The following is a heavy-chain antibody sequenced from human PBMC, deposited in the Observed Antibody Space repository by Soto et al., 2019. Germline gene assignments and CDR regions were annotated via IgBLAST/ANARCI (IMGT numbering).Heavy chain of an antibody. CDR2: IYSGGST. CDR1: GFTVSSNY. Sequence: GWSLRLSCAASGFTVSSNYMSWVRQAPGKGLEWVSVIYSGGSTYYADSVKGRFTISRDNSKNTLYLQMNSLRAEDTAVYYCARSMLSYGMDVWGQGTTVTVSS. J-gene: IGHJ6*02. D-gene: IGHD2-8*01. CDR3: ARSMLSYGMDV. V-gene: IGHV3-53*01.